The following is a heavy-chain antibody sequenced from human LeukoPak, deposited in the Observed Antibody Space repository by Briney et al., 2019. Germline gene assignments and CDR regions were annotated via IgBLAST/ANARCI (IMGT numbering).Heavy chain of an antibody. D-gene: IGHD4-23*01. CDR3: ARRAGGYSHPYDY. V-gene: IGHV3-23*01. J-gene: IGHJ4*02. Sequence: GGSLRLSCAASGFTFSSYAMSWVRQAPGKGLEWVSVISGSGSRTYYADSVKGRFTVSRDNSKNTLYLQMNSLRAEDTAVYYCARRAGGYSHPYDYWGQGILVTVSS. CDR1: GFTFSSYA. CDR2: ISGSGSRT.